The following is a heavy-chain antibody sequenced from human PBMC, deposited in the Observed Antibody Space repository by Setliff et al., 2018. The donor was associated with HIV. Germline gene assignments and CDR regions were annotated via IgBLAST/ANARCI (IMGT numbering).Heavy chain of an antibody. J-gene: IGHJ1*01. V-gene: IGHV4-39*02. CDR3: ARRERYCSGTTCYRYFQH. CDR1: GDLIRNSYYY. CDR2: VYYSGIT. D-gene: IGHD2-2*01. Sequence: SETLSLTCDVSGDLIRNSYYYWAWIRQSPGRGLEWIGSVYYSGITHYNPSLNSRVTISVDTSKKRFSLTLRSAAAADTALYFCARRERYCSGTTCYRYFQHWGQGTLVTVSS.